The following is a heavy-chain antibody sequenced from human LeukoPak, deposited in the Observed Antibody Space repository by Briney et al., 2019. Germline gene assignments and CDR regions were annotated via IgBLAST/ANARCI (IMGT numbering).Heavy chain of an antibody. V-gene: IGHV3-48*03. CDR2: ISSSGSTI. Sequence: PGGSLRLSCAASGFTFSSYEMNWVRQAPGKGLEWVSYISSSGSTIYYADSVKGRFTISRDNAKNSLYLQMNSLRAEDTAVYCCAREGGYSGYDFDYWGQGTLVTVSS. J-gene: IGHJ4*02. CDR1: GFTFSSYE. CDR3: AREGGYSGYDFDY. D-gene: IGHD5-12*01.